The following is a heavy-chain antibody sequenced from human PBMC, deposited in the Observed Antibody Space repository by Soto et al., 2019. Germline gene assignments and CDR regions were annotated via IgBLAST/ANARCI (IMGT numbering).Heavy chain of an antibody. V-gene: IGHV3-21*01. D-gene: IGHD6-13*01. CDR1: GFTFNSYS. Sequence: EVQLVESGGGLVKPGGSLRLSCAASGFTFNSYSMNWVRQAPGKGLEWVSSISHSSHYIYYADSMKGRFTISRDNAKNSLYLQRNSLRAEDTAVYYCAREEMYSSSWYPDYWGQGTLVTVSS. CDR3: AREEMYSSSWYPDY. CDR2: ISHSSHYI. J-gene: IGHJ4*02.